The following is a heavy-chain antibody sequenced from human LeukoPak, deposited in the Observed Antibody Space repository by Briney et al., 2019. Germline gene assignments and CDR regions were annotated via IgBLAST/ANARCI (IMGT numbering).Heavy chain of an antibody. V-gene: IGHV3-23*01. J-gene: IGHJ4*02. CDR1: GFTFSSYA. CDR3: AKDRQLTYYDSSGRFDY. D-gene: IGHD3-22*01. CDR2: ISGSGGST. Sequence: GGSLRLSCAASGFTFSSYAMSWVRQAPGKGLEWVSAISGSGGSTYYADSVEGRFTISRDNPKNSLYLQMNSLRAEDTAVYYCAKDRQLTYYDSSGRFDYWGQGTLVTVSS.